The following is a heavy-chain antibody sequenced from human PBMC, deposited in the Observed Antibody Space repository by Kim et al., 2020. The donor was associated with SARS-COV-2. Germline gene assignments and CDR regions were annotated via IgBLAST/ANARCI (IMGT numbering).Heavy chain of an antibody. V-gene: IGHV4-61*03. Sequence: TNYSTSLKSRVTISVDTSKNHFSLNLSSVTAADTAVYYCATYGGNAGFDYWGQGTLVTVSS. CDR2: T. CDR3: ATYGGNAGFDY. D-gene: IGHD4-17*01. J-gene: IGHJ4*02.